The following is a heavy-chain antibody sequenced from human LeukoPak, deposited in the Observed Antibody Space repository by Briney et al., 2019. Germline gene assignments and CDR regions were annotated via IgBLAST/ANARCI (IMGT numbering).Heavy chain of an antibody. D-gene: IGHD6-19*01. V-gene: IGHV4-34*01. J-gene: IGHJ6*02. CDR1: GGSFSSYY. CDR3: ARESFPYSSGWYYYYGMDV. CDR2: INHTGST. Sequence: SETLSLTCAVYGGSFSSYYWGWIRQPPGKGLEWIGEINHTGSTNYNPSLKSRVTISVDTSKNQFSLKLSSVTAADTAVYYCARESFPYSSGWYYYYGMDVWGQGTTVTVSS.